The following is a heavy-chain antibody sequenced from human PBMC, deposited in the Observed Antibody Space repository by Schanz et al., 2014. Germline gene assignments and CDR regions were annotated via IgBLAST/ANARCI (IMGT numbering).Heavy chain of an antibody. V-gene: IGHV3-48*01. J-gene: IGHJ4*02. CDR3: AASSGWHPSTDY. D-gene: IGHD6-19*01. Sequence: EVQLVESGGGLIQPGGSLRLSCAASGFGFSSYSMNWVRQAPGKGLEWVSYISSSSSTRYYADSVRGRFTISRDNAKNSLYLQMNSLRVEDTAVYYCAASSGWHPSTDYWGQGTLVTVSS. CDR2: ISSSSSTR. CDR1: GFGFSSYS.